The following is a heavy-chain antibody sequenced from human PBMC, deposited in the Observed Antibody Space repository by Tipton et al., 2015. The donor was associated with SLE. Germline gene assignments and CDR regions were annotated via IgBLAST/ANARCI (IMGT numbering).Heavy chain of an antibody. Sequence: TLSLTCTVSGGSISSYYWSWIRQSPGKGLEWIGYIYTSGSTNYNPSLKSRVTISVDTSKNQFSLKLSSVTAADTAVYYCARDTRAFDIWGQGTMVTVSS. J-gene: IGHJ3*02. CDR2: IYTSGST. CDR1: GGSISSYY. CDR3: ARDTRAFDI. V-gene: IGHV4-4*08. D-gene: IGHD2-15*01.